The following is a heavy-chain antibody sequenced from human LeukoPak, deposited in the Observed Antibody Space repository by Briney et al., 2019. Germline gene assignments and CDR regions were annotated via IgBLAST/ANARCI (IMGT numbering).Heavy chain of an antibody. D-gene: IGHD3-10*01. CDR2: ISSSGSTI. CDR1: GFTFSSYE. J-gene: IGHJ4*02. Sequence: GGSLRLSCAASGFTFSSYEMNWVRQAPGKGLEWVSYISSSGSTIYYADSVKGRFTISRDNAKSSLYLQMNSLRAEDTAVYYCARGGLNEVLLWAPLDYWGQGTLVTVSS. V-gene: IGHV3-48*03. CDR3: ARGGLNEVLLWAPLDY.